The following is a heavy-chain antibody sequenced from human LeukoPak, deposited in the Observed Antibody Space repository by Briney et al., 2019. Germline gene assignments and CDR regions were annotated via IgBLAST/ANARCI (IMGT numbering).Heavy chain of an antibody. CDR2: IYHSGST. CDR1: GGSISSSNW. CDR3: ARDLSAGYCSSTSCPFYY. Sequence: SETLSLTCAVSGGSISSSNWWSWVRQPPGKGLEWIGEIYHSGSTNYNPSLKSRVTISVDKSKNQFSLKLSSVTAADTAAYYCARDLSAGYCSSTSCPFYYWGQGTLVTVSS. D-gene: IGHD2-2*01. V-gene: IGHV4-4*02. J-gene: IGHJ4*02.